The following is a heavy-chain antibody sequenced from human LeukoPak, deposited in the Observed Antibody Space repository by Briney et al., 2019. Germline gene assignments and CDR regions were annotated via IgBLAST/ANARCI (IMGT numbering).Heavy chain of an antibody. V-gene: IGHV3-30*04. D-gene: IGHD3-22*01. CDR2: ISYDGSNK. CDR3: AKDSTHYRVWDDYDSAGLTY. Sequence: GGSLRLSCAASGFTFSISAMSWVRQAPGKGLEWVAVISYDGSNKYYADSVKGRVTISRDNSKNTLYLQMDSLRAEDTAVYYCAKDSTHYRVWDDYDSAGLTYWGQGTLVTVSS. CDR1: GFTFSISA. J-gene: IGHJ4*02.